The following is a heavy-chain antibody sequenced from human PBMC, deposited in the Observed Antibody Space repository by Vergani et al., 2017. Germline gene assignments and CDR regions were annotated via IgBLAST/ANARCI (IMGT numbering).Heavy chain of an antibody. CDR2: INSDGSST. CDR3: ARDLLPNYDFWSGYSHAYYYYYGMDV. J-gene: IGHJ6*02. D-gene: IGHD3-3*01. CDR1: GFTFSSYW. V-gene: IGHV3-74*01. Sequence: EVQLVESGGGLVQPGWSLRLSCAASGFTFSSYWMHWVRQAPGKGLVWVSRINSDGSSTSYADSVQGRFTISRDNAKNTLYLQMNSLRAEDTAVYYCARDLLPNYDFWSGYSHAYYYYYGMDVWGQXP.